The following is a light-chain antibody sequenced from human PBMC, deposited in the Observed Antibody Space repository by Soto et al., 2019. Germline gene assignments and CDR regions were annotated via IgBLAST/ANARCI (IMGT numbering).Light chain of an antibody. V-gene: IGKV3-20*01. CDR2: GAS. CDR1: QSVSSGY. CDR3: QQYGSSPPYT. Sequence: EIVLTQSPGTLSLSPGERATLSCRASQSVSSGYLAWYQQKPGQAPRLLIYGASSRATGIPDRFSGSGSGIDFTLTISRLEDEDFAVYYCQQYGSSPPYTFGQGTKLEIK. J-gene: IGKJ2*01.